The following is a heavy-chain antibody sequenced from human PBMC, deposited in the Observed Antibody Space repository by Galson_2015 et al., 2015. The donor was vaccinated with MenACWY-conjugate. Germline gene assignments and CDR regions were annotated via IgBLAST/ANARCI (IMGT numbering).Heavy chain of an antibody. D-gene: IGHD2-2*01. CDR3: AREIVVAPAASWGDYYYGMDV. V-gene: IGHV1-3*01. Sequence: SMKVSCKASGYTFTNYAMHWVRQAPGQRLEWMGWINAGNGNTKYSQKFQGRVTITSDTSASTAYMELSSLRSEDTAVYYCAREIVVAPAASWGDYYYGMDVWGQGTTVTVSS. J-gene: IGHJ6*02. CDR2: INAGNGNT. CDR1: GYTFTNYA.